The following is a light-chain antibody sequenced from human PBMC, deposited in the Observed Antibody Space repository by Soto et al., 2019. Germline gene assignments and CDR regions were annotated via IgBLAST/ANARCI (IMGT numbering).Light chain of an antibody. CDR3: HHFGSLPET. CDR2: SAS. CDR1: QSVASSY. Sequence: EVGLTQSPGTLSLSPGERVTLSCRASQSVASSYLAWHQQKPGRAPRLLFYSASSRATGIPDRFSGSGSGTDFTLTISRLEPEDFAVYYCHHFGSLPETFGQGTNVE. J-gene: IGKJ1*01. V-gene: IGKV3-20*01.